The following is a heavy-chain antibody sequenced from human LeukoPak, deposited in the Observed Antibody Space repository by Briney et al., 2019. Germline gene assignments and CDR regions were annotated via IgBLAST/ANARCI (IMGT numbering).Heavy chain of an antibody. CDR3: ARQNYGDFSYYSGRAV. Sequence: PSETLSLTCTVSGGPISSSSYYWGWIRQPPGKGLEWIGSIYYSGSTYYNPSLKSRVTISVDTSKNQFSLKLSSVTAADTAVYSWARQNYGDFSYYSGRAVWGKGPRVTVSS. CDR2: IYYSGST. D-gene: IGHD4-17*01. J-gene: IGHJ6*04. V-gene: IGHV4-39*01. CDR1: GGPISSSSYY.